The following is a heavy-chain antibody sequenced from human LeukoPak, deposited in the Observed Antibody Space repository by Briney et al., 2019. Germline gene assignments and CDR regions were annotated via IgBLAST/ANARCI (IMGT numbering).Heavy chain of an antibody. V-gene: IGHV3-21*01. D-gene: IGHD6-13*01. CDR3: ARDQPDSSSWSYYFDY. CDR2: ISSSSSYI. J-gene: IGHJ4*02. Sequence: GGSLRLSCEVSGFTFSTYSMNWVRQAPGKGLEWVSSISSSSSYIYYADSVKGRFTISRDNAKNSLYLQMNSLRAEDTAVYYCARDQPDSSSWSYYFDYWGQGTLVTVSS. CDR1: GFTFSTYS.